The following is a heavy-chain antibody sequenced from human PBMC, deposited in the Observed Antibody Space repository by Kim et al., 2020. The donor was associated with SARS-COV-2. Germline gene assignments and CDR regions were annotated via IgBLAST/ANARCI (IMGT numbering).Heavy chain of an antibody. CDR1: GGSISSSSYY. J-gene: IGHJ4*02. CDR3: ATNTAPPSYYDFWSGYYTPLDY. Sequence: SETLSLTCTVSGGSISSSSYYWGWIRQPPGKGLEWIGSIYYSGSTYYNPSLKSRVTISVDTSKNQFSLKLSSVTAADTAVYYCATNTAPPSYYDFWSGYYTPLDYWGQGTLVTVSS. V-gene: IGHV4-39*01. CDR2: IYYSGST. D-gene: IGHD3-3*01.